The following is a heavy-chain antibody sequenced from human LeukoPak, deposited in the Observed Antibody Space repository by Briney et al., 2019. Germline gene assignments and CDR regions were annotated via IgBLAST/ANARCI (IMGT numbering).Heavy chain of an antibody. CDR2: ISGSGGST. Sequence: QPGGSLRLSCAASGFTFSSYAMSWVRQAPGKGLEWVSAISGSGGSTYYADSVKGRFTISRDNSKNTLYLQMNSLRAEDTAVYYCALGGAARPLTDYWGQGTLVTVSS. D-gene: IGHD6-6*01. J-gene: IGHJ4*02. CDR1: GFTFSSYA. V-gene: IGHV3-23*01. CDR3: ALGGAARPLTDY.